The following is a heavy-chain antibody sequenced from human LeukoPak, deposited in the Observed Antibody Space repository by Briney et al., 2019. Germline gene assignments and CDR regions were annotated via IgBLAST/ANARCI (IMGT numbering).Heavy chain of an antibody. D-gene: IGHD2-21*01. J-gene: IGHJ3*02. V-gene: IGHV3-23*01. CDR2: ISGSGGST. CDR1: GFTFSNYA. CDR3: AEEGENFAFDI. Sequence: GGSLRLSCAASGFTFSNYAMTWVRQAPGKGLEWVSAISGSGGSTYYADSVKGRFTISRDNSKNTLYLQMNSLRAEDTAIYYCAEEGENFAFDIWGQGTMVTVSS.